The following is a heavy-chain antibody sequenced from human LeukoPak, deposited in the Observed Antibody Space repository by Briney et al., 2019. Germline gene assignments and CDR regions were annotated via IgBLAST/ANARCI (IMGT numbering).Heavy chain of an antibody. CDR2: ISATGGST. CDR1: GFTFSSYA. J-gene: IGHJ3*01. D-gene: IGHD1-1*01. V-gene: IGHV3-23*01. Sequence: PGGSLRLSCAASGFTFSSYAMSWVRQAPGKGLEWVSAISATGGSTYYADSVKGRFIISRDNSKNTLYLQMNSLRVEDTAVYSCAKPTPDNTYAFDVWGQGTMVTVSS. CDR3: AKPTPDNTYAFDV.